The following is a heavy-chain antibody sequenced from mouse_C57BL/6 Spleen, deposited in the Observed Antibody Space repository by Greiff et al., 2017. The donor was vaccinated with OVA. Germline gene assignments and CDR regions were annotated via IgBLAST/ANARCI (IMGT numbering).Heavy chain of an antibody. V-gene: IGHV1-69*01. CDR3: ARGDYYGSSRYWYVEV. CDR2: IDPSDSYT. J-gene: IGHJ1*03. Sequence: VQLQQPGAELVMPGASVKLTCKASGYTFTSYWMHWVKQRPGQGLEWIGEIDPSDSYTNYNQKFKGKSTLTVDKSSSTAYMQLSSLTSEDSAVYYCARGDYYGSSRYWYVEVWGTGTTVTVSS. CDR1: GYTFTSYW. D-gene: IGHD1-1*01.